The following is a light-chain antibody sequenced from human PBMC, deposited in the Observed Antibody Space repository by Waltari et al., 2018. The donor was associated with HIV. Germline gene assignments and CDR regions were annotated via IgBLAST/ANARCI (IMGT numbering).Light chain of an antibody. CDR2: EVS. CDR3: SSHAGSNTYV. CDR1: SSDVGAYNH. Sequence: QSALTQPPSASGSPGQSVTISCPGTSSDVGAYNHVSWYQQYPGKAPKLMIYEVSQRPSGVPDRFSGCKSGNTASLTVSGLQPEDEADYYCSSHAGSNTYVFGTGTKVTVL. V-gene: IGLV2-8*01. J-gene: IGLJ1*01.